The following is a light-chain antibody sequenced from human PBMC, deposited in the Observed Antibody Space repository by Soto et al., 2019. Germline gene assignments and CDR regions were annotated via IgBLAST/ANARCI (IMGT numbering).Light chain of an antibody. V-gene: IGKV1-5*03. CDR3: QHYHSFSGT. J-gene: IGKJ1*01. Sequence: IKVAHPPSSVAGSVGVRVARTCVASQTISSWVAWYHLKPGKAPKLLIYKTSTLETGVPSRFSGSGSGTEFTLTISSLQPDDFATYYCQHYHSFSGTFGQGPRV. CDR1: QTISSW. CDR2: KTS.